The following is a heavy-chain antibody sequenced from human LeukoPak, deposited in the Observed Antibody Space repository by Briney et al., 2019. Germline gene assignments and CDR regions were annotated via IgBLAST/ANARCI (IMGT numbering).Heavy chain of an antibody. CDR2: INAGNGNT. J-gene: IGHJ6*02. V-gene: IGHV1-3*01. D-gene: IGHD6-13*01. CDR3: ARVVAAAGGYYYYYGMDV. Sequence: ASVTVSCKASGYTFTGYAMHWVRQAPGQRLEWMGWINAGNGNTKYSQKFQGRVTITRDTSASTAYMELSSLRSEDTAVYYCARVVAAAGGYYYYYGMDVWGQGTTVTVSS. CDR1: GYTFTGYA.